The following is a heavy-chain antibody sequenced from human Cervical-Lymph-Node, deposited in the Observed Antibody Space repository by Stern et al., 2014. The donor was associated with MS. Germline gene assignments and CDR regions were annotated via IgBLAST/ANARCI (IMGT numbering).Heavy chain of an antibody. CDR3: AKLATYGYRDY. CDR2: ISTYNGDT. CDR1: GYTFTNYG. D-gene: IGHD5-24*01. V-gene: IGHV1-18*01. J-gene: IGHJ4*02. Sequence: QVQLVQSGAEVKKPGASVKVSCKASGYTFTNYGISWVRQAPGQGLEWMGWISTYNGDTNYAQKFQGRVTMTTDTSTNTAYLELGTLRSDDTAVYYCAKLATYGYRDYWGQGTLVSVSS.